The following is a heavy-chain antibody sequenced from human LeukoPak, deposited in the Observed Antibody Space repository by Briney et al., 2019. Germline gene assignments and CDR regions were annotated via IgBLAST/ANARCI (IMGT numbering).Heavy chain of an antibody. Sequence: SETLSLTCAVYGGSFSDYYWSWIRQPPGKGLEWIGEINHSGSTNYNPSLKSRVTISVDTSKNQFSLKLSSVTAADTAVYYCARGHEGVVVAATNWFDPWGQGTLVTVSS. CDR3: ARGHEGVVVAATNWFDP. CDR2: INHSGST. V-gene: IGHV4-34*01. J-gene: IGHJ5*02. CDR1: GGSFSDYY. D-gene: IGHD2-15*01.